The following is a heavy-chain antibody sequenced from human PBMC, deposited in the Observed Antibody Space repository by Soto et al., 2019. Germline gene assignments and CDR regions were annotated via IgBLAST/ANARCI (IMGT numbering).Heavy chain of an antibody. CDR1: GFTVSSNY. D-gene: IGHD2-15*01. Sequence: EVQLVESGGGLVQPGGSLRLSCAASGFTVSSNYMSWVRQAPGKGLEWVSVIYSGGSTYYADSVKGRFTISSDNSKNTLYRQRNSGSADDTSVYYCEWGSHYCSGGSCYDYWGQGTLVTVSS. V-gene: IGHV3-66*01. J-gene: IGHJ4*02. CDR3: EWGSHYCSGGSCYDY. CDR2: IYSGGST.